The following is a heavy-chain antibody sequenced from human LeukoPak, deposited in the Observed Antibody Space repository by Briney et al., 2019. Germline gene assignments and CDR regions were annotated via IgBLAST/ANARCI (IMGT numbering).Heavy chain of an antibody. CDR3: AIGGDSSTSCYRCFNY. CDR2: IYPGDSDT. J-gene: IGHJ4*02. CDR1: GYRFTNYW. V-gene: IGHV5-51*01. D-gene: IGHD2-2*02. Sequence: GESLKISCKGSGYRFTNYWIGWVRQMPGEGLEWMGIIYPGDSDTRYRPSFQGQVTVSADKSISTAYLQWNSLKASDSAMYYCAIGGDSSTSCYRCFNYWGQGTLVTVSS.